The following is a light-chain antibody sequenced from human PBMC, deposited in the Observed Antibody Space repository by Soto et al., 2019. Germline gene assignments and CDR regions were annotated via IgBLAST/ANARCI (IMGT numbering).Light chain of an antibody. V-gene: IGKV3D-20*02. CDR2: GAS. CDR1: QSVSSSY. Sequence: EIVLTQSPGTLSLSPGERATLSCRASQSVSSSYLAWYQQKPGQAPRLLIYGASSRATGIPDRFSGSGSGTDFTLTISRLEPEDFAVYYCQQRSNWAFDFGPGTRVDIK. CDR3: QQRSNWAFD. J-gene: IGKJ3*01.